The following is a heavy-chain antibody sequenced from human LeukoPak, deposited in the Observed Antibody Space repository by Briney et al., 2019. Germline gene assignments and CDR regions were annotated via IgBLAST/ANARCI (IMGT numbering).Heavy chain of an antibody. CDR1: GFTFSSYE. Sequence: PGGSLRLSCAASGFTFSSYEMNWVRQAPGKGLEWVSYISSSDSTIYYADSVKGRFTISRDNAKNSLYLQMNSLRAGDTAVYYCARGGYYYDSSGYLRPFDYWGQGTLVTVSS. CDR2: ISSSDSTI. J-gene: IGHJ4*02. D-gene: IGHD3-22*01. V-gene: IGHV3-48*03. CDR3: ARGGYYYDSSGYLRPFDY.